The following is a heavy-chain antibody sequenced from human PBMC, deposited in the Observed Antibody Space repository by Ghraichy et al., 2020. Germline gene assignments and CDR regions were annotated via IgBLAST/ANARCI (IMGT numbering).Heavy chain of an antibody. J-gene: IGHJ2*01. CDR1: GFTFSSYA. V-gene: IGHV3-23*01. D-gene: IGHD7-27*01. Sequence: GESLNISCAASGFTFSSYAMSWVRQAPGKGLEWVSGISGSGGSTYYADSVKGRFTISRDKSRNTLYLQMSRLGAEDTAVYYCTKAAGDQWFFDLWGRGTLVTVSS. CDR3: TKAAGDQWFFDL. CDR2: ISGSGGST.